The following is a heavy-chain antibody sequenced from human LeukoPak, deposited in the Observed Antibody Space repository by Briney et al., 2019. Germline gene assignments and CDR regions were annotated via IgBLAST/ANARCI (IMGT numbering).Heavy chain of an antibody. CDR1: GYTFTSYG. J-gene: IGHJ3*02. V-gene: IGHV1-18*01. D-gene: IGHD6-25*01. Sequence: ASVKVSCKASGYTFTSYGISWVRQAPGQGLEWMGWISAYNGNTNYAQKLQGRVTMTTDTSTSTAYMELSSLRSEDTAVYYCARRSSALDAFDIWGQGTMVTVSS. CDR3: ARRSSALDAFDI. CDR2: ISAYNGNT.